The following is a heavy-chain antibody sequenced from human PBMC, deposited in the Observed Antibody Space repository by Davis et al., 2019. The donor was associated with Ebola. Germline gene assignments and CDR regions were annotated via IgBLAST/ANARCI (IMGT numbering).Heavy chain of an antibody. CDR2: FNPIFGTA. Sequence: SVKVSCKASGYTFTSSGISWVRQAPGQGLEWVGRFNPIFGTAEYAQKFQGRVAIIADDSTSTAYMELTSLRFEDTAVYYCASYYSWGQGTLVIVSS. CDR3: ASYYS. CDR1: GYTFTSSG. J-gene: IGHJ4*02. D-gene: IGHD1-26*01. V-gene: IGHV1-69*13.